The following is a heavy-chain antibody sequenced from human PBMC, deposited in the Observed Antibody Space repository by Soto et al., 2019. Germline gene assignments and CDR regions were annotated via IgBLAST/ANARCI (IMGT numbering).Heavy chain of an antibody. CDR1: GFTFSSYS. CDR3: ASGREYYDFWSGYVNNWFDP. J-gene: IGHJ5*02. CDR2: ISSSSSYI. Sequence: GGSLRLSCAASGFTFSSYSMNWVRQAPGKGLEWVSSISSSSSYIYYADSVKGRFTISRDNAKNSLYLQMNSLRAEDTAVYYCASGREYYDFWSGYVNNWFDPWGQGTLVTVSS. D-gene: IGHD3-3*01. V-gene: IGHV3-21*01.